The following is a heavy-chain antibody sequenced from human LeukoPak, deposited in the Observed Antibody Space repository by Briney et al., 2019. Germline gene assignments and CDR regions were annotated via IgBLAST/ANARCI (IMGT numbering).Heavy chain of an antibody. V-gene: IGHV4-38-2*02. CDR3: ARVTWFPGTSYYYMDV. D-gene: IGHD1-1*01. CDR1: GYAINIDYS. CDR2: ISPKGIT. Sequence: SETLSLTCFVSGYAINIDYSWGWIRQSPGKGLEWIGVISPKGITYYNPSLRGRVTISEDTSKKEFSLKLSSVTAADTAVYYCARVTWFPGTSYYYMDVWGKGTTVTVSS. J-gene: IGHJ6*03.